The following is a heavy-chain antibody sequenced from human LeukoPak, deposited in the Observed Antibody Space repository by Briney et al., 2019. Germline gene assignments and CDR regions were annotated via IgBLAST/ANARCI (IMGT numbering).Heavy chain of an antibody. J-gene: IGHJ4*02. CDR1: GGTFSSYA. D-gene: IGHD5-24*01. CDR2: IIPILGIA. CDR3: ARDHWLQPKGYFDY. V-gene: IGHV1-69*04. Sequence: SVKVSCKASGGTFSSYAISWVRQAPGQGLEWMGRIIPILGIANYAQKFQGRVTITADKSTSTAYMELSSLRSEDTAVYYCARDHWLQPKGYFDYWGQGTLVTVSS.